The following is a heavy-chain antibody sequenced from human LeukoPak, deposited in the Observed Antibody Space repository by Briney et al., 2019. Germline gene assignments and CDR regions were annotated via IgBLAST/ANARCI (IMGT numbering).Heavy chain of an antibody. CDR1: GFTFSSYQ. D-gene: IGHD3-10*01. Sequence: PGGSLRLSCAASGFTFSSYQINWVRQAPGQGLEWLAYIDSSSDVIHYADSVKGRFTISRDNAESSLYLQMNNLRVEDTAVYYCVRDATLVPGIVYFDYWGQGTQVTVSS. J-gene: IGHJ4*02. V-gene: IGHV3-48*03. CDR3: VRDATLVPGIVYFDY. CDR2: IDSSSDVI.